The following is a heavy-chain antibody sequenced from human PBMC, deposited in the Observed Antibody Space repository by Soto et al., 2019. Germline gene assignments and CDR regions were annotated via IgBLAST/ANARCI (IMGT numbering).Heavy chain of an antibody. CDR2: TSPRTGGA. D-gene: IGHD3-10*01. V-gene: IGHV1-2*02. J-gene: IGHJ5*01. Sequence: ASVKVSCKASGYTFTAYYMHWLRQAPGHGLEWLGWTSPRTGGAKYSHKFQGRVSMTRNTSITTAYMELTGLSTDDTAVYYCARSSGSYSKWFDSWGQGTLVTVSS. CDR3: ARSSGSYSKWFDS. CDR1: GYTFTAYY.